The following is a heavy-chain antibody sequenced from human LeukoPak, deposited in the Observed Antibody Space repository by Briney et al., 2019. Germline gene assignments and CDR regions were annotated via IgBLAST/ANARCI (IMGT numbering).Heavy chain of an antibody. D-gene: IGHD2-2*01. CDR2: ITPNLAIT. Sequence: SVKVSCKASGYTFNDHHIHWVRQAPGQGLEWLGRITPNLAITDYAQKFRGRVTLTADKSTSTVYMELGSLTSEDTAAYYCARDSALRCSSTSCYFDYWGQGTLVTVSS. V-gene: IGHV1-69*04. J-gene: IGHJ4*02. CDR3: ARDSALRCSSTSCYFDY. CDR1: GYTFNDHH.